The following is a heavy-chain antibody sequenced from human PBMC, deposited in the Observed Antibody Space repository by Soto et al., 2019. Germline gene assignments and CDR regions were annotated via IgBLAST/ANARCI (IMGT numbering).Heavy chain of an antibody. CDR1: GGSISSSSYY. CDR3: ARPARQDTVAGDY. V-gene: IGHV4-39*01. CDR2: IYYSGIT. J-gene: IGHJ4*02. Sequence: SETLSLTCTVFGGSISSSSYYWGWIRQPPGKGLEWIAMIYYSGITHYNPSLKGRVTISIDTSKNQFSLKLNSVTAADTAMYYCARPARQDTVAGDYWGQGTLVTVSS. D-gene: IGHD5-12*01.